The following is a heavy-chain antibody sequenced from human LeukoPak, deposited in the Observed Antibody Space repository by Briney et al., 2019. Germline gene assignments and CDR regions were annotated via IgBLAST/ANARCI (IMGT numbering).Heavy chain of an antibody. CDR1: GGSFSGYY. D-gene: IGHD6-13*01. V-gene: IGHV4-34*01. J-gene: IGHJ4*02. CDR3: ARGRLYNSSWYGY. CDR2: INHSGST. Sequence: SETLSLTCAVYGGSFSGYYWSWIRQPPGKGLEWIGEINHSGSTNYNPSLKSRVTISVDTSKNQFSLKLSSVTAADTAVYYCARGRLYNSSWYGYWGQGTLVTVSS.